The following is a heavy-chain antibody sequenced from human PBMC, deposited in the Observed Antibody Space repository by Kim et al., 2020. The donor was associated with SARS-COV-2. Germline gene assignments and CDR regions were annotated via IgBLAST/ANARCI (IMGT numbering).Heavy chain of an antibody. V-gene: IGHV3-74*01. D-gene: IGHD3-10*01. CDR3: LRRSGSGRLLWFGP. CDR2: INSDGSNS. CDR1: GFTLSNHW. J-gene: IGHJ5*02. Sequence: GGSLRLSCAASGFTLSNHWMHWVRQAPGQGLVWVSRINSDGSNSNYADSVKGQFAISRDNAKNTLYLQMNNLSAKDTAVSVCLRRSGSGRLLWFGPGGQG.